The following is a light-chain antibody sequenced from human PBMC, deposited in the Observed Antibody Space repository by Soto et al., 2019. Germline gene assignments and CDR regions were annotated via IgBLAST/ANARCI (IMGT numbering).Light chain of an antibody. CDR2: DVS. Sequence: QSALTQPASVSGSPGQSITISCTGTSSDVGAYNYVSWYQHHPGKAPKLMIYDVSNRPSGVSNRFSGSKSGNTASLTISGLQAEDEADYYCSSYTSSSTLGVFGGGTQLTVL. V-gene: IGLV2-14*03. CDR1: SSDVGAYNY. CDR3: SSYTSSSTLGV. J-gene: IGLJ2*01.